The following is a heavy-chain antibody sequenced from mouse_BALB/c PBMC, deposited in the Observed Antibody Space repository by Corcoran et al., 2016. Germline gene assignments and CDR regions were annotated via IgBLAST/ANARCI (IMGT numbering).Heavy chain of an antibody. D-gene: IGHD1-1*01. CDR2: INTYTGEP. Sequence: QIQLVQSGPELKKPGETVKISCKASGYTFTNYGMNWVKQAPGKGLKWMGWINTYTGEPTYADDFKGRFAFSLETSASTAYLQINNLKNEDTATYFCARSILLRRYAMDYWGQGTSVTVSS. J-gene: IGHJ4*01. V-gene: IGHV9-3-1*01. CDR1: GYTFTNYG. CDR3: ARSILLRRYAMDY.